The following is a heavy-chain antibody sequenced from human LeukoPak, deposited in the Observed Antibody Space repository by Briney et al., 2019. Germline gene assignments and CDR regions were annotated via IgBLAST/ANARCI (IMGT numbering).Heavy chain of an antibody. CDR3: ARSRNYFDY. V-gene: IGHV3-48*02. D-gene: IGHD1-1*01. J-gene: IGHJ4*02. CDR2: ISSSSSNI. CDR1: GFTFSSYS. Sequence: GGSLRLSCADSGFTFSSYSMNWVRQAPGKGLEWVSYISSSSSNIFYADSVKGRFTISRDNAKNSLYLQMKSLRDEDTAVYYCARSRNYFDYWGQGTLVTVSS.